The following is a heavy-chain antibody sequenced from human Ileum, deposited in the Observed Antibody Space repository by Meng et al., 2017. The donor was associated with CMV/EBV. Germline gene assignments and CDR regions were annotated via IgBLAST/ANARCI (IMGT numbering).Heavy chain of an antibody. Sequence: QGHLLHCGAGLLKPSGTLSRTCAVYGGSFSDYCWIWIRQLPGRGLEWVGEINHSGTTNYTPSLKSRVTISVVTSKNQFSLKLTSVTAADTAVYFCATDPGGYWGQGTLVTVSS. V-gene: IGHV4-34*01. CDR3: ATDPGGY. J-gene: IGHJ4*02. CDR2: INHSGTT. D-gene: IGHD1-14*01. CDR1: GGSFSDYC.